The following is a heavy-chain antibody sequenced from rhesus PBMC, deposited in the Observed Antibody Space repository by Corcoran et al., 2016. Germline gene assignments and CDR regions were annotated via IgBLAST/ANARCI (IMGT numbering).Heavy chain of an antibody. Sequence: QVQLQESGPAVVTPSETLSLTCAVSVGSMSSSNWWTWIRQSPGKGLEWMGGIYGPGGTTEYNPYLKSRVTISIDTSKNQFSLKLTSVTAADTAVYYCASTTVATGYFDYWGQGVPVTVSS. J-gene: IGHJ4*01. CDR2: IYGPGGTT. D-gene: IGHD4-29*01. V-gene: IGHV4-93*02. CDR1: VGSMSSSNW. CDR3: ASTTVATGYFDY.